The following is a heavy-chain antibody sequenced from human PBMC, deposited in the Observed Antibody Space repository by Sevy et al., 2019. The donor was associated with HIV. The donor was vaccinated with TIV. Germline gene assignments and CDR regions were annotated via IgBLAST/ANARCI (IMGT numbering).Heavy chain of an antibody. Sequence: GGSLRLSCAASGFTFSYSGMHWVRQAPGKGLEWVTFIQFDGSSQYYADSVKGRFTILRDNSKNTLYLQMNSLGSDDTAVYYCAKNTAAVGVGGFDYWGQGALVTVSS. CDR3: AKNTAAVGVGGFDY. CDR1: GFTFSYSG. CDR2: IQFDGSSQ. V-gene: IGHV3-30*02. D-gene: IGHD2-8*01. J-gene: IGHJ4*02.